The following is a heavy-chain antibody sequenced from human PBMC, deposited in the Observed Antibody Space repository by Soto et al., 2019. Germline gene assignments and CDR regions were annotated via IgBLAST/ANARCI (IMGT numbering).Heavy chain of an antibody. Sequence: GGSLRLSCAASGFTFSDYYMSWIRQAPGKGLEWVSYISSSGSTIYYADSVKGRFTISRDNAKNSLYLQMNSLRAEDTAVYYCARERRSSSSGPYYYYGMDVWGQGTTVTVS. CDR2: ISSSGSTI. D-gene: IGHD6-6*01. CDR3: ARERRSSSSGPYYYYGMDV. CDR1: GFTFSDYY. V-gene: IGHV3-11*01. J-gene: IGHJ6*02.